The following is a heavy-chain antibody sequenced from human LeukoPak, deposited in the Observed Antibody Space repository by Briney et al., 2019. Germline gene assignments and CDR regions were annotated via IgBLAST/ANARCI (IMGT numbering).Heavy chain of an antibody. Sequence: SGPTLVKPTQTLTLTCTFSGFSLSTSGGVGWIRQPPGKALEWLALIYWNDDKRYSPSLKSRLTITKDTSKNQVVLTMTNMDPVDTATYYCAHRRIRDGYIDRYFDYWGQGTLVTVS. CDR2: IYWNDDK. V-gene: IGHV2-5*01. CDR3: AHRRIRDGYIDRYFDY. J-gene: IGHJ4*02. D-gene: IGHD5-24*01. CDR1: GFSLSTSGG.